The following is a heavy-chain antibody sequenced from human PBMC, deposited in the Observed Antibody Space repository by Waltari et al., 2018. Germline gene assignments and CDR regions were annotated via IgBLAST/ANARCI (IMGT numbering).Heavy chain of an antibody. CDR3: ARTNTYYDFWSGYYLGWFDP. Sequence: QITLKESGPTLVKPTQTLTLTCTFSGFSLSTSGVGVGWIRQPPGKALEWLALIYWNDDKRYSPSLNGRLTITKDTSKNQVVLTMTNMDPVDTATYYCARTNTYYDFWSGYYLGWFDPWGQGTLVTVSS. D-gene: IGHD3-3*01. CDR2: IYWNDDK. V-gene: IGHV2-5*01. CDR1: GFSLSTSGVG. J-gene: IGHJ5*02.